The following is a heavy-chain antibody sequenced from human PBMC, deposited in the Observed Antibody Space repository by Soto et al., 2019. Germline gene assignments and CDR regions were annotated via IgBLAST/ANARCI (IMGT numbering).Heavy chain of an antibody. J-gene: IGHJ4*02. CDR2: ISSDGSYI. D-gene: IGHD3-10*02. Sequence: GGSLRLSCAASGFTFRNYAINWVRQAPGKGLEWLSSISSDGSYIYYADSLMGRFTISIDNARNSLSLQMNGLRVEDTTTYYSVQGTSCCSGAGWFSVWGQGDVVTVSS. V-gene: IGHV3-21*01. CDR1: GFTFRNYA. CDR3: VQGTSCCSGAGWFSV.